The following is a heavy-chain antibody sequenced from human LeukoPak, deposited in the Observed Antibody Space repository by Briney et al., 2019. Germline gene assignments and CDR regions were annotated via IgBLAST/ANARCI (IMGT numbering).Heavy chain of an antibody. CDR1: GFTFSSYA. D-gene: IGHD3-22*01. J-gene: IGHJ4*02. CDR2: ISVSGDST. Sequence: GGSLRLSCAASGFTFSSYAMTWVRQAPGKGLEWVSGISVSGDSTSYADSVKGRFTISRDSSKNTLYLQMNSLRAEDTAVYYCARGYSNLHDDSSGYYIDYWGQGTLVTVSS. V-gene: IGHV3-23*01. CDR3: ARGYSNLHDDSSGYYIDY.